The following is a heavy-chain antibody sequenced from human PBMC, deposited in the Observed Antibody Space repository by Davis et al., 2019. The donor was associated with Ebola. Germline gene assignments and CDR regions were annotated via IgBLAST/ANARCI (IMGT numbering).Heavy chain of an antibody. CDR2: IYYSGST. CDR3: ARAGVGATTSYFDY. CDR1: GGSISSYY. D-gene: IGHD1-26*01. J-gene: IGHJ4*02. Sequence: GSLRLSCTVSGGSISSYYWSWIRQPPGKGLAWIGYIYYSGSTNYNPSLKSRVTISVDTSKNQFSLKLSSVTAADTAVYYCARAGVGATTSYFDYWGQGTLVTVSS. V-gene: IGHV4-59*01.